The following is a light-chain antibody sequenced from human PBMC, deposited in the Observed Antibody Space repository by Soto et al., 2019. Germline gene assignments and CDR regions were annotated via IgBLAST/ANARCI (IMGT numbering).Light chain of an antibody. CDR3: SSYTSSSTLLYV. CDR2: DVS. Sequence: QSALTQPASVSGSAGQSITISCTGSSSDVGGYNYVSWYQQHPGKAPKLMIYDVSNRPSGVSNRFSGSKSGNTASLTISGLQAEDEADHYCSSYTSSSTLLYVFGTGTKLTVL. V-gene: IGLV2-14*01. J-gene: IGLJ1*01. CDR1: SSDVGGYNY.